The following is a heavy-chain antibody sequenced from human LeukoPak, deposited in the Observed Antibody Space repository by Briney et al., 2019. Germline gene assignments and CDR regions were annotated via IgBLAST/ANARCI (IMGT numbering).Heavy chain of an antibody. D-gene: IGHD6-19*01. V-gene: IGHV3-30*02. CDR1: GFTFSSYG. J-gene: IGHJ4*02. CDR2: IRYDGSNK. Sequence: GGSLRLSCAASGFTFSSYGMHWVRQAPGKGLEWVAFIRYDGSNKYYADSVKGRFTISRDNSKNTLYLQMNSLRAEDTAVYYCAREPVAGTSLDYWGQGTLVTVSS. CDR3: AREPVAGTSLDY.